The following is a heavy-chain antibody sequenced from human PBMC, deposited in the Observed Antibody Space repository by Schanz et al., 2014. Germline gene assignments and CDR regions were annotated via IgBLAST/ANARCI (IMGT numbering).Heavy chain of an antibody. CDR1: GFSFSSYG. CDR3: AKDPHRDYGGKPQAFDI. D-gene: IGHD4-17*01. J-gene: IGHJ3*02. V-gene: IGHV3-30*02. CDR2: IWHDGRIK. Sequence: QVQLVESGGGVVQPGGSLRLSCAASGFSFSSYGMHWVRQAPGKGLEWVAFIWHDGRIKYYADSVKGRFTISRDNSKNTLYLQMNSLRAEDTALYYCAKDPHRDYGGKPQAFDIWGQGTMVTVSS.